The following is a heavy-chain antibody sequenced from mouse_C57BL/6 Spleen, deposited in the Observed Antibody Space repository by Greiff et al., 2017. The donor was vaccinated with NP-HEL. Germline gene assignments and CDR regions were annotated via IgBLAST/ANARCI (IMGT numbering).Heavy chain of an antibody. D-gene: IGHD2-3*01. Sequence: QVQLQQPGAELVKPGASVKMSCKASGYTFTSYWITWVKQRPGQGLEWIGDIYPGSGSTNYNEKFKSKATLTVDTSSSTAYMQLSSLTSEDSAVYYCARRPDGYYGGDYWGQGTTLTVSS. J-gene: IGHJ2*01. CDR2: IYPGSGST. CDR1: GYTFTSYW. CDR3: ARRPDGYYGGDY. V-gene: IGHV1-55*01.